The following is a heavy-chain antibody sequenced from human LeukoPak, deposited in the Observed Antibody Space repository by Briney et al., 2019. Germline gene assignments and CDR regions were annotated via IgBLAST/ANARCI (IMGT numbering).Heavy chain of an antibody. CDR3: AKASWVSSADAVL. Sequence: GGSLRLSCVASGFIFRDYAMSWVRQAPAGGLEWVSSLRGDGETFYTDSVKGRSTLSRDHSRNTVYLQLNNLRVEDTAVYYCAKASWVSSADAVLWGQGTLVTVS. CDR2: LRGDGET. J-gene: IGHJ4*02. V-gene: IGHV3-23*01. CDR1: GFIFRDYA. D-gene: IGHD3-16*01.